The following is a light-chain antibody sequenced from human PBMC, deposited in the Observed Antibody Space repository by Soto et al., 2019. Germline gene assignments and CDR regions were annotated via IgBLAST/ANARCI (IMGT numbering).Light chain of an antibody. CDR1: QSVSSY. V-gene: IGKV3-11*01. CDR3: QQYSNWPPIT. Sequence: EIVLTQSPATLSLSPGERATLSCRTSQSVSSYLAWYQQKPGQAPRLLIYDASNRATGTPARFSGSGSGTDFTLTISSLQSEDFAVYYCQQYSNWPPITFGQGTRLEIK. CDR2: DAS. J-gene: IGKJ5*01.